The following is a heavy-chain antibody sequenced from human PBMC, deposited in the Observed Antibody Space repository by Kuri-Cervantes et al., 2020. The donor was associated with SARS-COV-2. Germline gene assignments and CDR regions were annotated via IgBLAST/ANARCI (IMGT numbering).Heavy chain of an antibody. V-gene: IGHV4-59*01. D-gene: IGHD3-10*01. CDR3: AKYLYYYGTSTYLGN. J-gene: IGHJ4*02. Sequence: SETLSLTCSVSGGSLTSYYFNWIRQTPGEGLEWIGAISYSGNAYYNPSLKSRATVSLDTSKRQFSVRLTSVTAADTAVYYCAKYLYYYGTSTYLGNWGQGTPVTVSS. CDR1: GGSLTSYY. CDR2: ISYSGNA.